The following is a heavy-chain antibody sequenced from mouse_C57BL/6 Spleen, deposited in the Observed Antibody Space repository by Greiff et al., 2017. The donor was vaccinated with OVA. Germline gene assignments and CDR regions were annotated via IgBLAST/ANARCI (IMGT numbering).Heavy chain of an antibody. Sequence: VQVVESGPGMVKPSQSLSLTCTVTGYSITSGYDWHWIRHFPGNKLEWMGYISYSGSTNYNPSLKSRISITHDTSKNHFFLKLNSVTTEDTATYYCARGYDYDGPFDYWGQGTTLTVSS. J-gene: IGHJ2*01. CDR1: GYSITSGYD. CDR3: ARGYDYDGPFDY. V-gene: IGHV3-1*01. D-gene: IGHD2-4*01. CDR2: ISYSGST.